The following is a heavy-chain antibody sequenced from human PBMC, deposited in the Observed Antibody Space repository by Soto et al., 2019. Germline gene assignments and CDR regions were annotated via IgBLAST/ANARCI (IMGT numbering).Heavy chain of an antibody. CDR2: INPNSGGT. D-gene: IGHD2-2*01. CDR1: GYTFTGYY. J-gene: IGHJ6*02. Sequence: QVQLVQSGAEVKKPGASVKVSCKASGYTFTGYYMHWVRQAPGQGLEWMGWINPNSGGTNYAQKFQGRVTMTRETSISTAYMELSRLRSDDTAVYYCARDIVVVPAAIRKMVVGGGMDVWGQGTTVTVSS. V-gene: IGHV1-2*02. CDR3: ARDIVVVPAAIRKMVVGGGMDV.